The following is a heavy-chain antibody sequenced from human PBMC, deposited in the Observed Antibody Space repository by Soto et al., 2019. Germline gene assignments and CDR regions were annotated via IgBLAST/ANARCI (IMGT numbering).Heavy chain of an antibody. J-gene: IGHJ4*02. D-gene: IGHD2-21*02. Sequence: PGQPMKVSWRGAGCSCISHCSRRMRKMTGKGLEWMGIIYPGDSDTRYSPSFQGQVTISADKSISTAYLQWSSLKASDTAMYYCARLAYCGGDCYSNYFDYWGQGTLVTVSS. CDR1: GCSCISHC. CDR2: IYPGDSDT. V-gene: IGHV5-51*01. CDR3: ARLAYCGGDCYSNYFDY.